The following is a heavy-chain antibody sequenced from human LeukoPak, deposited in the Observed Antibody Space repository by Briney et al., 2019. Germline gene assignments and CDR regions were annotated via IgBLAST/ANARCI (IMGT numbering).Heavy chain of an antibody. V-gene: IGHV3-33*01. J-gene: IGHJ4*02. Sequence: GGSLRLSCAASEFTFTTYGMHWVRRAPGKGLEWVAFIYYDGSNIYYADYVKGRFTISRDISKNTLYLQMDSLGAEDTAIYYCARDWKTNSFDYWGQGTLVTVSS. CDR2: IYYDGSNI. D-gene: IGHD1-1*01. CDR3: ARDWKTNSFDY. CDR1: EFTFTTYG.